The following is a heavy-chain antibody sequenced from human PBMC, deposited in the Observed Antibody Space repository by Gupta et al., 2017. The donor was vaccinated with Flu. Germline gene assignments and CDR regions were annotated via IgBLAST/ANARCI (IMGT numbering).Heavy chain of an antibody. CDR3: ARSYTSSWTNYFDY. V-gene: IGHV1-69*01. CDR1: GGTFSTHP. D-gene: IGHD6-13*01. Sequence: QVQVVQSGAEVKKPGSSVKVSCQASGGTFSTHPVNWSRQAPGQGFEWVGGILPYWCTTFYPQKFQGRVKLTADDATSTVYMDLSSLTSEDTAMYFCARSYTSSWTNYFDYWGQGTQVTVSS. CDR2: ILPYWCTT. J-gene: IGHJ4*02.